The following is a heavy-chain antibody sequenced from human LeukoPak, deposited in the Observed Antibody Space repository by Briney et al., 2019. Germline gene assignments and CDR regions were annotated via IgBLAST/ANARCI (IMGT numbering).Heavy chain of an antibody. CDR2: MNHNSGNT. Sequence: ASVKVSCKASGYTFTSYDINWVRQAPGQGLEWMGWMNHNSGNTGYAQKFQGRVTMTRNTSISTAYMELSSLRSEDTAVYYCARGPRITIFGVVIIHPMDVWGKGTTVTVSS. V-gene: IGHV1-8*01. D-gene: IGHD3-3*01. CDR3: ARGPRITIFGVVIIHPMDV. CDR1: GYTFTSYD. J-gene: IGHJ6*03.